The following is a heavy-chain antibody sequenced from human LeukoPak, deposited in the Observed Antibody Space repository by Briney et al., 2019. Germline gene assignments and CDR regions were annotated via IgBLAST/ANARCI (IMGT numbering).Heavy chain of an antibody. CDR3: AKDLGFVGLDY. CDR2: ISYDGSNK. CDR1: GFTFSSYG. D-gene: IGHD1-26*01. Sequence: GGSLRLSCAASGFTFSSYGMHWVRQAPGKGLEWVAVISYDGSNKYYADSVKGRFTISRDNSKNTLYLQMNSLRAEDTAVYYRAKDLGFVGLDYWGQGTLVTVSS. V-gene: IGHV3-30*18. J-gene: IGHJ4*02.